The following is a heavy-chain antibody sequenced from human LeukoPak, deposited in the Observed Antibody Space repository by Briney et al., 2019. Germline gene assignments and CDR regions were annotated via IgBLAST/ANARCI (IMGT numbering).Heavy chain of an antibody. J-gene: IGHJ5*02. V-gene: IGHV3-30-3*01. Sequence: GGSLRLSCAASGFTFSSYAMHWVRQAPGKGLEWVAVISYDGSNKYYADSVKGRFTISRDNSKNTLYLQMNSLRAEDTAVYYCARGGYEGYDFWSGYSLYNWFDPWGQGTLVTVSS. CDR2: ISYDGSNK. CDR3: ARGGYEGYDFWSGYSLYNWFDP. CDR1: GFTFSSYA. D-gene: IGHD3-3*01.